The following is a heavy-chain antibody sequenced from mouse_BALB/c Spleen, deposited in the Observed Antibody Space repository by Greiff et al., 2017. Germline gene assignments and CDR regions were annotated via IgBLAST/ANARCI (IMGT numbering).Heavy chain of an antibody. J-gene: IGHJ2*01. D-gene: IGHD2-1*01. V-gene: IGHV3-2*02. Sequence: EVKLQESGPGLVKPSQSLSLTCTVTGYSITSDYAWNWIRQFPGNKLEWMGYISYSGSTSYNPSLKSRISITRDTSKNQFFLQLNSVTTEDTATYYCARNGNYPYYFDYWGQGTTLTVSS. CDR2: ISYSGST. CDR1: GYSITSDYA. CDR3: ARNGNYPYYFDY.